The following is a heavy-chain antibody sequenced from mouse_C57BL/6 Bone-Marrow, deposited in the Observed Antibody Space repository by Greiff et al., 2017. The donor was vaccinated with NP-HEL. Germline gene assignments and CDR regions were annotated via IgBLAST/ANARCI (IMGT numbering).Heavy chain of an antibody. D-gene: IGHD2-1*01. CDR1: GYTFTSYW. Sequence: QVQLQQPGAELVRPGSSVKLSCKASGYTFTSYWMDWVKQRPGQGLEWIGNIYPSDSETHYNQKFKDKATLTVDKSSSTAYMQLSSLTSEDSAVYYCARRGFYGNYNWYFDGWGTGTTVTVSS. CDR2: IYPSDSET. J-gene: IGHJ1*03. CDR3: ARRGFYGNYNWYFDG. V-gene: IGHV1-61*01.